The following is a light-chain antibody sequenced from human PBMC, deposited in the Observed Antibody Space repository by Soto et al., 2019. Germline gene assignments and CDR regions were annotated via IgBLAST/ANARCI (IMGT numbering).Light chain of an antibody. CDR2: GAS. Sequence: EIVLTQSPGTLSLSPGERATLSCRASQSVSSDYLAWYQQKPGQAPRLLIYGASSRATGIPERFSGSGSGKDFTLTISRLEPENFAVYFWQEYPFPPLTFGPGTKVDIK. CDR1: QSVSSDY. J-gene: IGKJ3*01. CDR3: QEYPFPPLT. V-gene: IGKV3-20*01.